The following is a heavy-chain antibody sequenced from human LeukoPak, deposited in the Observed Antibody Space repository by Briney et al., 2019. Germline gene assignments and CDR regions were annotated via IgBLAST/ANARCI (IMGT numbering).Heavy chain of an antibody. J-gene: IGHJ4*02. Sequence: GGSLRLSCAASGFTFSSYSMNWVRQAPGKGLEWVSSISSSSSYIYYADSVKGRFTISRDNAKNSLYLQTNSLRAEDTAVYYCARDPDPLEGMPDGYWGQGTLVAVSS. CDR2: ISSSSSYI. CDR3: ARDPDPLEGMPDGY. CDR1: GFTFSSYS. V-gene: IGHV3-21*01. D-gene: IGHD5-24*01.